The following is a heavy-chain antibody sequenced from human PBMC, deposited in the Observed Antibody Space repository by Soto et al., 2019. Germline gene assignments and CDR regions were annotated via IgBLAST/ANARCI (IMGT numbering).Heavy chain of an antibody. D-gene: IGHD6-19*01. Sequence: SETLSLTCTVSNDSIRSGTYYWAWIRQPPGRGLEWIGSLSYLGTTDYNPSLKSRVTISKDASKNQFSLKLTSMTAADTAVYYREPGRPETGWYDEHFWGQGTLVTVSS. CDR3: EPGRPETGWYDEHF. V-gene: IGHV4-39*01. CDR1: NDSIRSGTYY. CDR2: LSYLGTT. J-gene: IGHJ4*02.